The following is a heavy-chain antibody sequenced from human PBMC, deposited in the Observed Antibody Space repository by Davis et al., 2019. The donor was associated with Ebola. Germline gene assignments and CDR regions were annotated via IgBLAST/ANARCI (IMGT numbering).Heavy chain of an antibody. Sequence: GESLKISCAASGFTFSVYYMSWIRQAPGKGPEWVSSISSSASYKNYADSVKGRCTISRDNAKNSLFLQMNSLRAEDTAVYYCARGGAVAATFDYWGQGTLVTVSS. J-gene: IGHJ4*02. CDR1: GFTFSVYY. CDR3: ARGGAVAATFDY. CDR2: ISSSASYK. V-gene: IGHV3-11*05. D-gene: IGHD6-19*01.